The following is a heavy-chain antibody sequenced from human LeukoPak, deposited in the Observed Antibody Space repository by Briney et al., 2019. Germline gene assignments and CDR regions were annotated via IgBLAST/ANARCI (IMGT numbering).Heavy chain of an antibody. V-gene: IGHV3-33*01. J-gene: IGHJ4*02. CDR1: GFTLTAYG. Sequence: QSGGSLRLSCAASGFTLTAYGTHWVRQAPGKGLQWVAVIWYDGSKKYYADSVKGRFTISRDISKNIMYLQMNSLRAEDTAVYYCARDGGSGVDYWGQGTLVTVSS. CDR2: IWYDGSKK. CDR3: ARDGGSGVDY. D-gene: IGHD6-25*01.